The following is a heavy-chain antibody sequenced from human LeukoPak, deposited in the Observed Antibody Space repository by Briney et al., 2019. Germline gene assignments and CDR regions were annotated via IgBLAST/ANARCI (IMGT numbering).Heavy chain of an antibody. CDR3: AREGYSSRNWFDP. Sequence: SETLSLTCTVSGGSISSYYWSWIRQPPGKGLEWIGSIYYSGSTYYNPSLKSRVTISVDTSKNQFSLKLSSVTAADTAVYYCAREGYSSRNWFDPWGQGTLVTVSS. V-gene: IGHV4-39*02. CDR1: GGSISSYY. CDR2: IYYSGST. J-gene: IGHJ5*02. D-gene: IGHD6-13*01.